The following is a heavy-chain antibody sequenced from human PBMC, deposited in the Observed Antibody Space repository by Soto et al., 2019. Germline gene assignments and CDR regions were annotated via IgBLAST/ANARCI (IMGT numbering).Heavy chain of an antibody. V-gene: IGHV4-30-4*01. D-gene: IGHD3-10*01. CDR2: ISYTGST. J-gene: IGHJ4*02. CDR1: GGSISSYY. Sequence: SETLSLTCTVSGGSISSYYWTWVRQSPGKGLEWIGYISYTGSTYYNPSLKSRVTISVDTSKNQFSLKLSSVTAADTGVNYCARDIADYGGYFDYWGQGTLVTVSS. CDR3: ARDIADYGGYFDY.